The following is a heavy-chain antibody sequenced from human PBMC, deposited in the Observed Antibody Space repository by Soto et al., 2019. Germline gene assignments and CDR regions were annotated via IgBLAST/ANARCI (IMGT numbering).Heavy chain of an antibody. J-gene: IGHJ5*02. CDR2: ISAYNGNT. D-gene: IGHD6-13*01. CDR1: GYTFTSYG. V-gene: IGHV1-18*01. Sequence: ASVKVSCKASGYTFTSYGISWVRQAPGQGLEWMGWISAYNGNTNYAQKLQGRVTMTTDTSTSTAYMELRSLRSDDTAVYYCARDSSSSSWSPFDPWGQGTLVTVSS. CDR3: ARDSSSSSWSPFDP.